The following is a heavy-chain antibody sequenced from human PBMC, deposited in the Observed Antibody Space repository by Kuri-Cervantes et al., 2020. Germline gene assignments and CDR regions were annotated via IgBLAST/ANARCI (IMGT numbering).Heavy chain of an antibody. CDR3: ARARYYDSSGYSVGPNWYFDL. CDR1: GGSISSYY. J-gene: IGHJ2*01. Sequence: GSLRLSCTVSGGSISSYYWSWIRQPPGKGLEWIGYIYYSGSTYYNPSLKSRVTISVDTSKNQFSLKLSSVTAADTAVYYCARARYYDSSGYSVGPNWYFDLWGRGTLVTVSS. D-gene: IGHD3-22*01. V-gene: IGHV4-59*01. CDR2: IYYSGST.